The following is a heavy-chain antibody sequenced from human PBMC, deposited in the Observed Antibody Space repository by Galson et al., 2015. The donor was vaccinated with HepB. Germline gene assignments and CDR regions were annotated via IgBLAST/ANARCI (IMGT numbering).Heavy chain of an antibody. Sequence: QSGAEVKKPGESLKISCMGSGYNFPNYWIGWVRQMPGKGLEWMGIIYPGDSATRYSPSFQGQVTISADKSISTAYLQWRSLKASDTAMYYCVRSLVYSGPLFDYWGQGTLVTVSS. CDR1: GYNFPNYW. V-gene: IGHV5-51*01. D-gene: IGHD5-12*01. CDR2: IYPGDSAT. J-gene: IGHJ4*02. CDR3: VRSLVYSGPLFDY.